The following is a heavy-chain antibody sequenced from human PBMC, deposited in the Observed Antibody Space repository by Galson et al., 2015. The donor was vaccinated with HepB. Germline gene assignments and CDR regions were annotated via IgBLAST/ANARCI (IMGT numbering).Heavy chain of an antibody. CDR2: ISHDGNNK. D-gene: IGHD3-22*01. J-gene: IGHJ4*02. CDR3: AKGQDSSAYYDY. Sequence: SLRLSCAASGFTFSHFGMHWVRQAPGKGLEWVAVISHDGNNKYYADSVKGRFTISRDNSKNTLSLQMNSLRVEDMAVYFCAKGQDSSAYYDYWGQGTLVTVSS. V-gene: IGHV3-30*18. CDR1: GFTFSHFG.